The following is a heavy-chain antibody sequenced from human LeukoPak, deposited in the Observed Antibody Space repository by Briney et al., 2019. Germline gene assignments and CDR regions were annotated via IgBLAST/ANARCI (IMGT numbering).Heavy chain of an antibody. D-gene: IGHD3-16*01. CDR3: ARLDPGGYYYHYMDV. V-gene: IGHV4-59*01. CDR1: GGSISSYY. J-gene: IGHJ6*03. Sequence: SETLSLTCTVSGGSISSYYWSWIRQPAGKGLEWIGYIYYSGSTNYNPSLKSRVTISVDTSKNQFSLKVSSVTAADTAVYYCARLDPGGYYYHYMDVWGKGTTVTVSS. CDR2: IYYSGST.